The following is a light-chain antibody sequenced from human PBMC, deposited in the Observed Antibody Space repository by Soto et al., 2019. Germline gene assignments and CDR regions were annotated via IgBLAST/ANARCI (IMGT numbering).Light chain of an antibody. V-gene: IGKV2-28*01. J-gene: IGKJ4*02. CDR2: LGS. Sequence: DIVMTQSPLSLPVTPGDPASISCSSSQSLLHSNGYNYLEWYLQKPGQSPQLLIYLGSNRSSGVPDSFSVSGSGTYFTLKISGVEAEDVGVYYCMQALPPPPTFGEGTKVEIK. CDR3: MQALPPPPT. CDR1: QSLLHSNGYNY.